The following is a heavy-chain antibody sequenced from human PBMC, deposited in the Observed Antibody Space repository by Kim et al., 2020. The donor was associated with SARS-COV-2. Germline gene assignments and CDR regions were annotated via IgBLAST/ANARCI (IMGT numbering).Heavy chain of an antibody. CDR2: IIPIFGTA. Sequence: SVKVSCKASGGTFSSYAISWVRQAPGQGLEWMGGIIPIFGTANYAQKFQGRVTITADESTSTAYMELSSLRSEDTAVYYCARDIVVVVAATFYYYGMDVWGQGTTVTVSS. D-gene: IGHD2-15*01. J-gene: IGHJ6*02. CDR3: ARDIVVVVAATFYYYGMDV. CDR1: GGTFSSYA. V-gene: IGHV1-69*13.